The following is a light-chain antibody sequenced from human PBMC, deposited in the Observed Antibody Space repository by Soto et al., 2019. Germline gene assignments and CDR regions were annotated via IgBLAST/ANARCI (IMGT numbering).Light chain of an antibody. CDR1: SRDVGGYNF. V-gene: IGLV2-14*01. CDR2: HGS. Sequence: QSALTQPASASGSPGQWITISCTGTSRDVGGYNFVSWYQQPPGKATNLMIYHGSNRPSVVSRRFSGSKSGNTASLTISGLQDEDEAYYYGSSYTSRSTLVFGGGTKLTVL. CDR3: SSYTSRSTLV. J-gene: IGLJ3*02.